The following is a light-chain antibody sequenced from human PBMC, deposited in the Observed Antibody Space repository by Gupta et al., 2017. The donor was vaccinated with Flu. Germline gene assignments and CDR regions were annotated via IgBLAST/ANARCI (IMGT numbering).Light chain of an antibody. CDR1: QSVNIF. CDR2: TAA. Sequence: DIQMTPSPSFLSASVGDRVTITCRASQSVNIFVNWYQRKVGKAPQLLIYTAATLQCGVPSRVSGSGSGTEFTLTISGLQSEDFAVYYCQQSFSIPRTFGQGTKLDLK. CDR3: QQSFSIPRT. J-gene: IGKJ2*01. V-gene: IGKV1-39*01.